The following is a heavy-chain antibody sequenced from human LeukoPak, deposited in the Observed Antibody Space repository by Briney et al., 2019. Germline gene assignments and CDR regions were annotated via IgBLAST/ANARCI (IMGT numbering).Heavy chain of an antibody. CDR3: ARDRDYYDSSGYSTYYFDY. Sequence: SGRSLRLSCAASGFTFSSYAMHWVRQAPGKGLEWVAVISYDGSNKYYADSVKCRFTISRDNSKNTLYLQMNSLRAEDTAVYYCARDRDYYDSSGYSTYYFDYWGQGTLVTVSS. CDR2: ISYDGSNK. V-gene: IGHV3-30-3*01. D-gene: IGHD3-22*01. CDR1: GFTFSSYA. J-gene: IGHJ4*02.